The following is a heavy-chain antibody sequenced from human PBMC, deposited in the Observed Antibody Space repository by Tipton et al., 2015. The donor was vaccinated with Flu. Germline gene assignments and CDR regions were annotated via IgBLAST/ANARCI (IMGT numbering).Heavy chain of an antibody. Sequence: TLSLTCLVSGDSMSSFYWSWVRQPATKGLEWIGRIYTSGTTKYNPSLKSRVTMSVDTSKNQFSLRLSSVTAADTAVYYCARASGSGTDVIFDYWGQGMLVTVSS. V-gene: IGHV4-4*07. CDR3: ARASGSGTDVIFDY. CDR2: IYTSGTT. D-gene: IGHD3-10*01. CDR1: GDSMSSFY. J-gene: IGHJ4*02.